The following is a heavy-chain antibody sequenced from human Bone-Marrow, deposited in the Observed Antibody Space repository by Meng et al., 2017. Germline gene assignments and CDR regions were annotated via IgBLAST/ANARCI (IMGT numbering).Heavy chain of an antibody. J-gene: IGHJ4*02. CDR2: INHSGST. CDR1: GGSFSGYY. CDR3: AASPGWWRIDS. V-gene: IGHV4-34*01. D-gene: IGHD6-19*01. Sequence: QVQLQRWGAGLLKPSETLSLTCAVYGGSFSGYYWSWIRQPPRKGLEWIGEINHSGSTNYNPSLKSRVTISVDTSKNQFSLRLTSVTAADTAVYYCAASPGWWRIDSWGQGTLVTVSS.